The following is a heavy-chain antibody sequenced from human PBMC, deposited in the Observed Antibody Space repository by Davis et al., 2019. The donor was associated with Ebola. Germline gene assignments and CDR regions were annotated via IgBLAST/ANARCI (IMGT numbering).Heavy chain of an antibody. D-gene: IGHD2-2*01. Sequence: PSETLSLTCAVSGGSISSSNWWSWVRQPPGKGLEWIGEIYHSGSTNYNPSLKSRVTISVDKSKNQFSLKLSSVTAADTAVYYCARGRYCSSTSCHTTFDYWGQGTLVTVSS. V-gene: IGHV4-4*02. CDR2: IYHSGST. CDR3: ARGRYCSSTSCHTTFDY. CDR1: GGSISSSNW. J-gene: IGHJ4*02.